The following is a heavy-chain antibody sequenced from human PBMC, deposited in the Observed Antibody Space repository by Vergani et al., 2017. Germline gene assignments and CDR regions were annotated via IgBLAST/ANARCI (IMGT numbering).Heavy chain of an antibody. V-gene: IGHV1-69*12. CDR1: GGTFSSYA. CDR2: IIPIFGTA. D-gene: IGHD3-10*01. CDR3: ARDPRGPDYYGSGSYYPYNWFDP. Sequence: QVQLVQSGAEVKKPGSSVKVSCKASGGTFSSYAISWVRQAPGQGLEWMGGIIPIFGTANYAQKFQGRVTITADESTSTAYMELRSLRAEDTAVYYCARDPRGPDYYGSGSYYPYNWFDPWGQGTLVTVSS. J-gene: IGHJ5*02.